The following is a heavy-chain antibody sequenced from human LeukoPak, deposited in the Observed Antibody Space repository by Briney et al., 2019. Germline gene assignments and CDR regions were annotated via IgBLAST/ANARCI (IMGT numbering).Heavy chain of an antibody. CDR1: GGSFSGYY. D-gene: IGHD6-19*01. CDR3: ARGASGYSSGWYKTGYFDY. Sequence: SETLSLTCAVYGGSFSGYYWSWIRQPPGKGLEWIGEINHSGGTNYNPSLKSRVAISVDTSKNQFSLKLSSVTAADTAVYYCARGASGYSSGWYKTGYFDYWGQGTLVTVSS. J-gene: IGHJ4*02. V-gene: IGHV4-34*01. CDR2: INHSGGT.